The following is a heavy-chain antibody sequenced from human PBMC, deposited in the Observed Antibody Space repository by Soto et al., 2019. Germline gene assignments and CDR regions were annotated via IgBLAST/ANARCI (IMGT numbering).Heavy chain of an antibody. J-gene: IGHJ4*02. CDR3: ARQEYSSSWYESGY. Sequence: QVRLQESGPGLVKPSGTLSLTCAVSGGSISNTNWWSWVRQPPGKGLEWIGEIYLSGDTNYNPSLRSRVTMSVNKTKNQFSLKLTSVIAADTAVYYCARQEYSSSWYESGYWGQGTLVIVSS. D-gene: IGHD6-13*01. V-gene: IGHV4-4*02. CDR1: GGSISNTNW. CDR2: IYLSGDT.